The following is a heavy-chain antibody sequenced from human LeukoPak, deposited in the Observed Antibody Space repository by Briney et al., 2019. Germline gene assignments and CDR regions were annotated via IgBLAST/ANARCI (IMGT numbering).Heavy chain of an antibody. Sequence: GGSLRLSCAASGFTFTAYAMTWVRQAPGQGLERVSAIGSRGADTYYADSAKGRFTISRDNSRNTLYLQMNGLRVEDTAVYYCAKNGGDSYGTGHFDSWGQGALVTVSS. V-gene: IGHV3-23*01. CDR1: GFTFTAYA. CDR2: IGSRGADT. CDR3: AKNGGDSYGTGHFDS. D-gene: IGHD5-18*01. J-gene: IGHJ4*02.